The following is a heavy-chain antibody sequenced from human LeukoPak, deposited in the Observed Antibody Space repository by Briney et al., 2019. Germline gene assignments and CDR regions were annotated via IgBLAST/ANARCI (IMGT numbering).Heavy chain of an antibody. J-gene: IGHJ4*02. CDR3: ARGYWFYFDY. CDR2: VYTRGTT. V-gene: IGHV4-61*02. Sequence: PSQTLSLTCTVSGVSISSGSYYWSWIRQPAGKGLEWIGRVYTRGTTSYNPSLKSRVTISVDTSKNQFSLRPSSVTAADTAVYYCARGYWFYFDYWGQGTLVTVSS. CDR1: GVSISSGSYY. D-gene: IGHD2-8*02.